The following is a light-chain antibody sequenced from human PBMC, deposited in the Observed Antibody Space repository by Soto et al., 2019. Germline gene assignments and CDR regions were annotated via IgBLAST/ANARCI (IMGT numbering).Light chain of an antibody. V-gene: IGLV9-49*01. CDR3: GADHDSGSSFVYV. J-gene: IGLJ1*01. Sequence: QPVLTHPPSSSASLGASVTLTCTLSSGHSNYKVDWYQQRPGKGPRFVMRVGTGGIVGSKGDGIPDRFSVLGSGLNRYLTIKNIQEEDESDYHCGADHDSGSSFVYVFGPGTMV. CDR2: VGTGGIVG. CDR1: SGHSNYK.